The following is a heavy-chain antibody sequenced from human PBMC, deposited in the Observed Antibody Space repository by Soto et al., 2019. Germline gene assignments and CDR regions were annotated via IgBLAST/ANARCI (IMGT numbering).Heavy chain of an antibody. CDR3: ARDGSHTTDGCSSTRCYTAYYYYGMDV. CDR1: GFTFSSYW. V-gene: IGHV3-74*01. D-gene: IGHD2-2*02. Sequence: GGSLRLSCAASGFTFSSYWMHWVRQAPGKGLVWVSRINSDGSSTSYADSVKGRFTISRDNAKNTLYLQMNSLRAEDTAVYYCARDGSHTTDGCSSTRCYTAYYYYGMDVWGQGTTVTVSS. CDR2: INSDGSST. J-gene: IGHJ6*02.